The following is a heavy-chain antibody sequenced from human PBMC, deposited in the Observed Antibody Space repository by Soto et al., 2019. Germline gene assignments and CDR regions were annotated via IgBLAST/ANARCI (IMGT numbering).Heavy chain of an antibody. J-gene: IGHJ4*02. D-gene: IGHD3-22*01. CDR3: ARVGGVVEGAYYYDSSGYYYFDY. CDR2: IYYSGST. Sequence: SETLSLTCTVSGGSISSGGYYWSWIRQHPGKGLEWIGYIYYSGSTYYNPSLKGRVTISVDTSKNQFSLKLSSVTAADTAVYYCARVGGVVEGAYYYDSSGYYYFDYWGQGTLVTVSS. CDR1: GGSISSGGYY. V-gene: IGHV4-31*03.